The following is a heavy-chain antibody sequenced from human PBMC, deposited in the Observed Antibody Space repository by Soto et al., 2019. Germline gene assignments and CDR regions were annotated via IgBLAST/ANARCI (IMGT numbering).Heavy chain of an antibody. CDR1: GDSISRYY. D-gene: IGHD3-22*01. CDR3: ARVSYYDSSAYPDY. Sequence: PSETLSLTCAVSGDSISRYYWSWIRQPPGKGLEWIGYNYYSGSTIYNPSPKSRVTISVDTSKNQFSLKLSSVTAADTAVYFCARVSYYDSSAYPDYWGQGTLVTVS. CDR2: NYYSGST. J-gene: IGHJ4*02. V-gene: IGHV4-59*01.